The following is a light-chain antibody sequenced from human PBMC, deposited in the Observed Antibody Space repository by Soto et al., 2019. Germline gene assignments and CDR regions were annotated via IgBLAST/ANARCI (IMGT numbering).Light chain of an antibody. CDR2: GAS. CDR3: LQYNKWPLRT. Sequence: EIVMTQSPATVSVSPGERVTLSCRASQSVFGKIAWYQQKPGQAPRLLIFGASTRATGIPARFSGSGSGTEYTLTISGLQSEDFAVYYCLQYNKWPLRTFGQGTKVDIK. CDR1: QSVFGK. J-gene: IGKJ1*01. V-gene: IGKV3-15*01.